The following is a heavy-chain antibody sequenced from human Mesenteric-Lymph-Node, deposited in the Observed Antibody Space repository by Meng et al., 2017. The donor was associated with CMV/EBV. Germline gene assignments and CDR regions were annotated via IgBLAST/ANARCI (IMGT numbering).Heavy chain of an antibody. CDR3: ARGTANLPTEFDY. CDR2: INPSGGST. CDR1: GYTFPSYW. V-gene: IGHV1-46*01. J-gene: IGHJ4*02. D-gene: IGHD5-18*01. Sequence: ASVKVSCKASGYTFPSYWIHWVRQAPGQGLEWMGIINPSGGSTNYAQKFQGKVTMTRDTSTSTVYMELSSLRSEGTAVYYCARGTANLPTEFDYWGQGTLVTVSS.